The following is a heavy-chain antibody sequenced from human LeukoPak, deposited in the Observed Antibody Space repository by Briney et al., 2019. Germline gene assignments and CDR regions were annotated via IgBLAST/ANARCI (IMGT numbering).Heavy chain of an antibody. CDR1: GFTFSSYA. CDR2: ISGSGGST. V-gene: IGHV3-23*01. J-gene: IGHJ3*02. Sequence: GGSLRLSCAASGFTFSSYAMSWVRQAPGKGLEWVSAISGSGGSTYYADSVKGRLTISRDNSKNTLYLQMNSLRAEDTAVYYCAKDLNDYDFWSGYSITRIHDAFDIWGQGTMVTVSS. CDR3: AKDLNDYDFWSGYSITRIHDAFDI. D-gene: IGHD3-3*01.